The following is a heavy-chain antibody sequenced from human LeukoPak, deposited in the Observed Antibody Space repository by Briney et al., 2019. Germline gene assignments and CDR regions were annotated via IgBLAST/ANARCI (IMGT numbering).Heavy chain of an antibody. V-gene: IGHV1-18*04. CDR3: ARRGLEPRSNWFDP. CDR1: GYTFTGDY. Sequence: ASVTVSCKASGYTFTGDYMHWVRQAPGQGLEWMGWISAYNGNTNYAQKLQGRVTMTTDTSTSTAYMELRSLRSDDTAVYYCARRGLEPRSNWFDPWGQGTLVTVSS. D-gene: IGHD1-1*01. CDR2: ISAYNGNT. J-gene: IGHJ5*02.